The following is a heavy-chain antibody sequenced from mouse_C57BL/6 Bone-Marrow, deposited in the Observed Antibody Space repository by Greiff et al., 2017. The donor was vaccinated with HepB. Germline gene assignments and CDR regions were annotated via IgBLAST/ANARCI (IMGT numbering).Heavy chain of an antibody. CDR3: EREGVITTVEGHFDY. CDR2: INYDGSST. J-gene: IGHJ2*01. D-gene: IGHD1-1*01. V-gene: IGHV5-16*01. Sequence: DVMLVESEGGLVQPGSSMKLSCTASGFTFSDYYMAWVRQVTEKGLEWVANINYDGSSTYYLDALKSRFIISRDNAKNILYLQMSSLKSEDTATYYCEREGVITTVEGHFDYWGTGPTLTVYS. CDR1: GFTFSDYY.